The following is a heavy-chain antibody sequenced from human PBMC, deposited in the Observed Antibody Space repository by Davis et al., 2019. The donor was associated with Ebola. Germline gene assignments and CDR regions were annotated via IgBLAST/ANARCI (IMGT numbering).Heavy chain of an antibody. J-gene: IGHJ3*02. CDR3: ARDPWDFWSGYYYAFDI. CDR2: IYTSGST. CDR1: GGPISSYY. Sequence: PSETLSLTCTVSGGPISSYYWSWIRQPAGKGLEWIGRIYTSGSTNYNPSLKSRVTMSVDTSKNQFSLKLSSVTAADTAVYYCARDPWDFWSGYYYAFDIWGQGTMVTVSS. V-gene: IGHV4-4*07. D-gene: IGHD3-3*01.